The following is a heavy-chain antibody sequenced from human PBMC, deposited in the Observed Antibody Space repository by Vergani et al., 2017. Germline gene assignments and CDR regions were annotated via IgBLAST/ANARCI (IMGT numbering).Heavy chain of an antibody. CDR2: IRYDGSNK. V-gene: IGHV3-30*02. Sequence: QVQLVESGGGVVQPGGSLRLSCAASGFTFSSYGMHWVRQAPGKGLEWVAFIRYDGSNKYYADSVKGRFTISRDNSKNTLYLQMNSLRAEDTAVYYCARDAYYYGSGSSSEWFDPWGQGTLVTVSS. D-gene: IGHD3-10*01. CDR1: GFTFSSYG. CDR3: ARDAYYYGSGSSSEWFDP. J-gene: IGHJ5*02.